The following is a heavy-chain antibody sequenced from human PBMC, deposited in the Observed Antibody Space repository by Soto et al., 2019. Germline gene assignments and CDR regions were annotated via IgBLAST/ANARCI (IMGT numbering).Heavy chain of an antibody. D-gene: IGHD3-10*01. Sequence: ASVKVSCKASGYTFTNYGISWVRQAPGQGLEWMGWINVYNGNTKYAQKVQGRVTMTTDTSTSTAYMELRSLRSDDTAVYYCARGVGSGSYYNQYDWFDPWGQGTLVTVSS. V-gene: IGHV1-18*01. J-gene: IGHJ5*02. CDR2: INVYNGNT. CDR1: GYTFTNYG. CDR3: ARGVGSGSYYNQYDWFDP.